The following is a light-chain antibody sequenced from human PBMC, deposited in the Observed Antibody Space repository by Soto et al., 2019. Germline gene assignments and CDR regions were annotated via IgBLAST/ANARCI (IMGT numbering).Light chain of an antibody. CDR1: SSNIGAGYD. CDR3: QSYDSSLSVV. J-gene: IGLJ2*01. Sequence: QSVLTQPPSVSXXXXXXXXXXCTGSSSNIGAGYDVHWYQQLPGTAPKLLIYGNSNRPSGVPDRFSGSKSGTSASLAITGLRAEDEADYYCQSYDSSLSVVFGGGTKLTVL. CDR2: GNS. V-gene: IGLV1-40*01.